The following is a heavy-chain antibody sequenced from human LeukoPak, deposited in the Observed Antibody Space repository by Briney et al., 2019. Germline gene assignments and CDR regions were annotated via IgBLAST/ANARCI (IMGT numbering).Heavy chain of an antibody. CDR2: IYSGGST. D-gene: IGHD3-22*01. Sequence: GGSLRLSCAASGFTVSSNYMSWVRQAPGKGLEWVSVIYSGGSTYYADSEKGRFTISRDNSKNTLYLQMNSLRAEDTAVYYCAREWYYYDSSGILKAGFDYWGQGTLVTVSS. CDR3: AREWYYYDSSGILKAGFDY. CDR1: GFTVSSNY. V-gene: IGHV3-53*01. J-gene: IGHJ4*02.